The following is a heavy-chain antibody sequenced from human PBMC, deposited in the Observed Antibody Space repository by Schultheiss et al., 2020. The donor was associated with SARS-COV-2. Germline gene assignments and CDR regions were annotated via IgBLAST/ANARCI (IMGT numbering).Heavy chain of an antibody. D-gene: IGHD3-22*01. V-gene: IGHV3-49*03. J-gene: IGHJ3*02. Sequence: GGSLRLSCTASGFTFGDYAMSWFRQASGKGLEWVGFIRSKAYGGTTEYAASVKGRFTISRDDSKSIAYLQMNSLKTEDTAVYYCTRDHDKDAFDIWGQGTMVTVSS. CDR2: IRSKAYGGTT. CDR1: GFTFGDYA. CDR3: TRDHDKDAFDI.